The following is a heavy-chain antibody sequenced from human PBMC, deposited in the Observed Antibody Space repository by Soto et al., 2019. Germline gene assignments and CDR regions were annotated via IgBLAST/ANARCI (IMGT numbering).Heavy chain of an antibody. CDR2: ISWNSGSI. CDR1: GFTFDNYA. D-gene: IGHD6-19*01. J-gene: IGHJ4*02. V-gene: IGHV3-9*01. Sequence: EVQLVESGGGLVQPGRSVRLSCAASGFTFDNYAMHWVRQAPGKCLEWISGISWNSGSIGYADSVKGRFTISRDNAKNSLYLQLNSLRAEDTALYYCAKSSSSSGSPDYWGQGTLVTVSS. CDR3: AKSSSSSGSPDY.